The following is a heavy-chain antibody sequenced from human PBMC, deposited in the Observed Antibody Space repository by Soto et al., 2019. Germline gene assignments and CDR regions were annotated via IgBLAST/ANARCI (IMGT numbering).Heavy chain of an antibody. CDR1: GYIFSDYG. Sequence: QVQVMQSGAEVKKPGDSVKVSCKTSGYIFSDYGINWVRQAPGQGLEWMGWIIVYSGNANLSQKFQGRVTMTRDKSSGTAYMGLRRGRSNARAVLYLGQRMWGIMWVSPVCRGQ. V-gene: IGHV1-18*04. CDR3: GQRMWGIMWVSPVC. J-gene: IGHJ1*01. CDR2: IIVYSGNA. D-gene: IGHD3-16*01.